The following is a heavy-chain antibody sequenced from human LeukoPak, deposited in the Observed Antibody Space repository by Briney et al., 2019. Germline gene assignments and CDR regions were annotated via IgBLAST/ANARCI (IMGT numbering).Heavy chain of an antibody. CDR3: ARIGYSSSSFDY. Sequence: GGSLRLSCVASGFTFSNYWMSWVRQAPGKGLEWVANINQDGSHKYYVDTVEGRFTISRDNPKNSVYLQVNSLRAEDTAVYCCARIGYSSSSFDYWGQGTLVTVSS. D-gene: IGHD6-6*01. V-gene: IGHV3-7*01. J-gene: IGHJ4*02. CDR2: INQDGSHK. CDR1: GFTFSNYW.